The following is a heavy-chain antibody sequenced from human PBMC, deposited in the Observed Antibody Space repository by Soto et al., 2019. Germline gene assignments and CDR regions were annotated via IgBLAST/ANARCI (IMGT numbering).Heavy chain of an antibody. D-gene: IGHD3-10*01. Sequence: VQLVESGGGVVQPGRSLRLSCAASGFTFSSYGMHWVRQAPGKGLEWVAVIWYDGSNKYYADSVKGRFTISRDNSKNTLYLQMNSLRAEDTAVYYCARDGSGVYYYYGMDVWGQGTTVTVSS. J-gene: IGHJ6*02. V-gene: IGHV3-33*01. CDR3: ARDGSGVYYYYGMDV. CDR2: IWYDGSNK. CDR1: GFTFSSYG.